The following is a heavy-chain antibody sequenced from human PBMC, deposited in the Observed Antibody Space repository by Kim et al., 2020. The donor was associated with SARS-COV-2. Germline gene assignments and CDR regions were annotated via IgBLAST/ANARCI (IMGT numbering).Heavy chain of an antibody. CDR1: GFTFSSYE. D-gene: IGHD2-2*02. V-gene: IGHV3-48*03. CDR2: ISSSGSTI. Sequence: GGSLRLSCAASGFTFSSYEMNWVRQAPGKGLEWVSYISSSGSTIYYADSVKGRFTISRDNAKNSLYLQMNSLRAEDTAVYYCARVGRYCSSTSCYTKGWFDPWGQGTLVTVSS. J-gene: IGHJ5*02. CDR3: ARVGRYCSSTSCYTKGWFDP.